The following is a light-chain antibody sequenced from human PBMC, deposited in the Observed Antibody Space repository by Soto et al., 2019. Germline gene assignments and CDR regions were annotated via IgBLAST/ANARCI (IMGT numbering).Light chain of an antibody. CDR2: AAS. CDR3: QKYNSATQT. V-gene: IGKV1-27*01. CDR1: QGIRNY. Sequence: EIQMTQSPSSLSASVGDRVTITCRASQGIRNYLAWYQQKPGKVPKIXIYAASTLQSGVPSRFSGSGSGTDFTLTISSLQPEDVATDYCQKYNSATQTFGQGTKVDIK. J-gene: IGKJ1*01.